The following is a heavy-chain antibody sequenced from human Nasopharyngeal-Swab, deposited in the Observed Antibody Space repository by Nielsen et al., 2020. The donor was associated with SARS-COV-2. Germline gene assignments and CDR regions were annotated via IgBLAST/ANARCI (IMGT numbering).Heavy chain of an antibody. D-gene: IGHD6-6*01. Sequence: SVKVSCKASGGTFSSYAIGWVRQAPGQGLEWMGGIIPIFGTANYAQKFQGRVTITADESTSTAYMELSSLRSEDTAVYYCTTQLGDAFDIWGQGTMVTVSS. CDR3: TTQLGDAFDI. V-gene: IGHV1-69*13. CDR1: GGTFSSYA. J-gene: IGHJ3*02. CDR2: IIPIFGTA.